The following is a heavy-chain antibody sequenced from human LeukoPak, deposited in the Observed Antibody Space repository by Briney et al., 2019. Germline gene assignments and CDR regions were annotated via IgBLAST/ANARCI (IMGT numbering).Heavy chain of an antibody. CDR3: ARRAFYYDSSGIYYFDY. D-gene: IGHD3-22*01. J-gene: IGHJ4*02. CDR1: GGSISSYY. CDR2: IYYSGST. V-gene: IGHV4-59*01. Sequence: SETLSLTCTVSGGSISSYYWSWIRQPPGKGLEWIGYIYYSGSTNFNPSLKSRVTISVDTSKNQFSPKLSSVTAADTAVYYCARRAFYYDSSGIYYFDYWGQGTLVTVSS.